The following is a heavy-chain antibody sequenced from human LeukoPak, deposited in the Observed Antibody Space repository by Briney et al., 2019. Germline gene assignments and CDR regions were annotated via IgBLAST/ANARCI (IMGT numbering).Heavy chain of an antibody. Sequence: ASVKVSCKAFGYTFTSYGISWVRQAPGQGLEWMGWISAYNGNTNYAQKLQGRVTMTTDTSTSTAYMELRSLRSDDTAVYYCARDTELVGATTWAAFDIWGQGTMVTVSS. CDR3: ARDTELVGATTWAAFDI. V-gene: IGHV1-18*01. CDR1: GYTFTSYG. D-gene: IGHD1-26*01. CDR2: ISAYNGNT. J-gene: IGHJ3*02.